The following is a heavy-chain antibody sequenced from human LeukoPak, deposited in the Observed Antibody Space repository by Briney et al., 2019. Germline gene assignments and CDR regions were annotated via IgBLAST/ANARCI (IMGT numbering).Heavy chain of an antibody. CDR3: TTLAVAARLLSGGY. CDR2: IKSKTDGGTT. CDR1: GFTFSNAW. V-gene: IGHV3-15*01. D-gene: IGHD6-19*01. J-gene: IGHJ4*02. Sequence: GGSLRLSCAASGFTFSNAWMSWVRQAPGKGLEWVGRIKSKTDGGTTDYAAPVKGSFTISRDDSKNTLYLQMNSLKTEDTAVYYCTTLAVAARLLSGGYWGQGTLVTVSS.